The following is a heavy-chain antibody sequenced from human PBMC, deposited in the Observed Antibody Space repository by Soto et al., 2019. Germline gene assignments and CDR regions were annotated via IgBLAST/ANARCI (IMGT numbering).Heavy chain of an antibody. CDR1: GFTFSSYA. Sequence: QVQLVESGGGVVQPGRSLRLSCAASGFTFSSYAMHWVRQAPGKGLEWVAVISYDGSNKYYADSVKGRFTISRDNSKNTLYLQMNSLRAEDTAVYYCARDTAMVRFVFGFDYWGQGTLVTVSS. CDR2: ISYDGSNK. D-gene: IGHD5-18*01. J-gene: IGHJ4*02. CDR3: ARDTAMVRFVFGFDY. V-gene: IGHV3-30-3*01.